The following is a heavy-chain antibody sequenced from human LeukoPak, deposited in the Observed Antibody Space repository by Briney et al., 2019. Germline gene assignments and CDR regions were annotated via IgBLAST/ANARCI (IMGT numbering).Heavy chain of an antibody. CDR1: GFTFSSYW. J-gene: IGHJ6*03. D-gene: IGHD2-15*01. CDR3: AKRFRYCSGGSCYTGTGANYYYYYMDV. Sequence: PEGSLRLSSAASGFTFSSYWMSWVRQAPGKGLEWVANIKQDGSEKYYVDSVKGRFTISRDNAKNSLYLQMNSLRAEDTAVYYCAKRFRYCSGGSCYTGTGANYYYYYMDVWGKGTTVTVSS. CDR2: IKQDGSEK. V-gene: IGHV3-7*01.